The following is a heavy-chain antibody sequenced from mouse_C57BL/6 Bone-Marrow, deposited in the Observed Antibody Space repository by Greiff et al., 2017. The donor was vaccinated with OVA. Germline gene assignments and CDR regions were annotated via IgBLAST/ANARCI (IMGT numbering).Heavy chain of an antibody. D-gene: IGHD2-2*01. V-gene: IGHV7-1*01. CDR1: GFTFSDFY. J-gene: IGHJ3*01. Sequence: EVKVVESGGGLVQSGRSLRLSCATSGFTFSDFYMEWVRQAPGKGLEWIAASRNKANDYTTEYSASVKGRFIVSRDTSQSILYLQMNALRAEDTAIYYCARDGYVYDGAWFAYWGQGTLVTVSA. CDR2: SRNKANDYTT. CDR3: ARDGYVYDGAWFAY.